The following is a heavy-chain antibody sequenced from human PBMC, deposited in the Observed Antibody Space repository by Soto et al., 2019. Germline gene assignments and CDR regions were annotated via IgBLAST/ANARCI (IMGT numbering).Heavy chain of an antibody. D-gene: IGHD3-22*01. Sequence: PGGSLRLSCSASGFTLSMHSLHWVRPTPGKALEYVSAISRDGRSTFYADSVKGRFTISRDNSKNTLYLRMNSLRSDVTAVYYCVKEANPFINTLVVLIFDHWGQGT. CDR2: ISRDGRST. CDR3: VKEANPFINTLVVLIFDH. V-gene: IGHV3-64D*08. CDR1: GFTLSMHS. J-gene: IGHJ4*02.